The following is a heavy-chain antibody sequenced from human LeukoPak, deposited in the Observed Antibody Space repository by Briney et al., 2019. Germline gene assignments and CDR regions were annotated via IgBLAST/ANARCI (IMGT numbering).Heavy chain of an antibody. CDR1: GFTFSSYW. Sequence: GGALRLSCAASGFTFSSYWMSWVRQAPGKGGEWVANVNQDGSGKYYVDSVKGRFTISRENAKNSLYLQMNSLRAEDTAVYYCARVVGAGYFDLWGRGTLVTVSS. CDR3: ARVVGAGYFDL. CDR2: VNQDGSGK. J-gene: IGHJ2*01. V-gene: IGHV3-7*01. D-gene: IGHD1-26*01.